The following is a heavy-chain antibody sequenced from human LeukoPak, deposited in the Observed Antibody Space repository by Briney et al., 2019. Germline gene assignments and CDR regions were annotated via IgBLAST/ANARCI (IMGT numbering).Heavy chain of an antibody. J-gene: IGHJ4*02. CDR1: GFTFSSYA. CDR2: ISSGGNT. V-gene: IGHV3-23*01. Sequence: GGSLRLSYAASGFTFSSYAMSWVRQAPGKGLEWVSAISSGGNTYYADSVKGRFTISRDNSKNTLYLQMNSLRAEDTAVYYCAKRLSYNFDYWGQGTLVTVSS. D-gene: IGHD2-2*01. CDR3: AKRLSYNFDY.